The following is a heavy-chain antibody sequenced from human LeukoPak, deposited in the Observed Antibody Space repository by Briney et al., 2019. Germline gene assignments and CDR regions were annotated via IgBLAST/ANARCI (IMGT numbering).Heavy chain of an antibody. Sequence: SETLSLTCAVYGGSFSCYYWSWLRQPPGKGLEWIGEINHSGSTNYNPSLKSRVTLSVDTSKNQFSLKLSSVTAADTAVYYCARGGRVLQVFTYWGQGTLVTVSS. J-gene: IGHJ4*02. CDR3: ARGGRVLQVFTY. D-gene: IGHD1-20*01. V-gene: IGHV4-34*01. CDR2: INHSGST. CDR1: GGSFSCYY.